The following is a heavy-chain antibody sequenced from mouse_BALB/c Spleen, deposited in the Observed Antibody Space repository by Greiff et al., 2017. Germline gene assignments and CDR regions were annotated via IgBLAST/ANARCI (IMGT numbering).Heavy chain of an antibody. Sequence: EVQLVESGGGLVQPGGSLKLSCAASGFDFSRYWMSWVRQAPGKGLEWIGEINPDSSTINYTPSLKDKFIISRDNAKNTLYLHMSKVRSEDTALYYFASSYDDYPAWFAYWGQGTLVTVSA. CDR3: ASSYDDYPAWFAY. V-gene: IGHV4-1*02. J-gene: IGHJ3*01. CDR1: GFDFSRYW. D-gene: IGHD2-3*01. CDR2: INPDSSTI.